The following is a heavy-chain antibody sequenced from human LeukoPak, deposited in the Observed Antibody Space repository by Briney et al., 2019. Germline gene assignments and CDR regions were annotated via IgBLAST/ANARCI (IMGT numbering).Heavy chain of an antibody. CDR2: INPNSGGT. D-gene: IGHD2/OR15-2a*01. J-gene: IGHJ4*02. Sequence: GSVKVSCKASGYTFTGYYMHWVRQAPGQGLERMGWINPNSGGTNYAQKFQGWVTMTRDTSISTAYMELSRLRSDDTAVYYCARENISKYYFDYWGQGTLVTVSS. V-gene: IGHV1-2*04. CDR3: ARENISKYYFDY. CDR1: GYTFTGYY.